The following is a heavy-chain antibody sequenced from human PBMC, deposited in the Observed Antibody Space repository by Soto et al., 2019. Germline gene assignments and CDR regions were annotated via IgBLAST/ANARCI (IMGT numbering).Heavy chain of an antibody. CDR3: AVFDYGGNDTYYYYYGMDV. J-gene: IGHJ6*02. CDR1: GGSVSSGSYY. Sequence: SETLSLTCTVSGGSVSSGSYYWSWIRQPPGKGLEWIGYIYYSGSTNYNPSLKSRVTISVDTSKNQFSLKLSSVTAADTAVYYCAVFDYGGNDTYYYYYGMDVWGQGTTVTVSS. D-gene: IGHD4-17*01. V-gene: IGHV4-61*01. CDR2: IYYSGST.